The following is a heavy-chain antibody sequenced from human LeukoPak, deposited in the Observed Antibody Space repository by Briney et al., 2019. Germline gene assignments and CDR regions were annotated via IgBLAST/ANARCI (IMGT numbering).Heavy chain of an antibody. CDR2: INPSGGST. V-gene: IGHV1-46*01. Sequence: ASVKVSCKASGYTLTNHYIHWARQAPGQGLEWMGMINPSGGSTTYAQKFQGRVTMTRDTSTSTVYMELRSLRSEDTAVYYCAVLATNYDSWGQGTLVTVSS. J-gene: IGHJ4*02. D-gene: IGHD1-26*01. CDR3: AVLATNYDS. CDR1: GYTLTNHY.